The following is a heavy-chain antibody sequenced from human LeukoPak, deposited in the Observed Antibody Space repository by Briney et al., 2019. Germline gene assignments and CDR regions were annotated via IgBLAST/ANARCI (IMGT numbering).Heavy chain of an antibody. CDR2: ISAYNGNT. V-gene: IGHV1-18*01. CDR3: ARGGSRSRRGDDAFDI. J-gene: IGHJ3*02. Sequence: RASVKVSFKASDYTFTNYALNWVRQAPGQGREGMGFISAYNGNTDLAQKSQGRVTLATDASTSTAYVELRSLTSDDTAVYFCARGGSRSRRGDDAFDIWGQGTMVTVPS. D-gene: IGHD3-10*01. CDR1: DYTFTNYA.